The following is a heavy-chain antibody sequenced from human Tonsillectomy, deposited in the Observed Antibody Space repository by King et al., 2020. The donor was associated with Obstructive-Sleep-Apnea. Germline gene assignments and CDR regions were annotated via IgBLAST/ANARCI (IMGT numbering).Heavy chain of an antibody. CDR3: ARLLWFGELHWFDP. D-gene: IGHD3-10*01. Sequence: QLQESGPGLVKPSQTLSLTCTVSGGSISSGEHYWSWIRQPPGNGLEWIGYIYYSGSTNNNPSLKSRVTISVDTSKSQITLKLSSVTAADTAVYYCARLLWFGELHWFDPWGQGTLVTVSS. CDR1: GGSISSGEHY. CDR2: IYYSGST. V-gene: IGHV4-30-4*01. J-gene: IGHJ5*02.